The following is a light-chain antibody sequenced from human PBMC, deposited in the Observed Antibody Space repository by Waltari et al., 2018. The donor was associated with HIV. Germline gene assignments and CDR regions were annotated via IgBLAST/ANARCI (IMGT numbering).Light chain of an antibody. CDR1: SSDVGGYHY. CDR3: ISYTNSDTWL. J-gene: IGLJ3*02. V-gene: IGLV2-14*01. Sequence: QSALTQPASASGSPGQSTTISSTGSSSDVGGYHYVPWHQQHPGKGPKLILYEVTTRPSGVSDRFSGSKSGNTASLTISGLQAADEAHYYCISYTNSDTWLFGGGTKVTVL. CDR2: EVT.